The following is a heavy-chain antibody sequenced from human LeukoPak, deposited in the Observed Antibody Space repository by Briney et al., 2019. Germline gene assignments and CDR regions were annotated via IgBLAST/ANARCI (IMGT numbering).Heavy chain of an antibody. CDR3: ARDSVGSTNFLDY. D-gene: IGHD2-2*01. J-gene: IGHJ4*02. V-gene: IGHV1-18*01. Sequence: GASVKVSCKASGYTFINYAISWLRQAPGQGLEWMGWISAFNGNTNYARRFQGRVTLTTDTSTSTAYMELKSLRSDDTAVYYCARDSVGSTNFLDYWGQGTLVTVSS. CDR2: ISAFNGNT. CDR1: GYTFINYA.